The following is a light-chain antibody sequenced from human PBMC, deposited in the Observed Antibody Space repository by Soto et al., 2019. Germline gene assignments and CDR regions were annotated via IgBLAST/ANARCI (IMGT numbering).Light chain of an antibody. Sequence: QPVLTQSPSASASLGASVKFTCTLSSEHSSYAIAWHQQQQEQGTRYLMKLNSDGSHNKGDGIPDRFSGSSSGAERYLTIASHQSEDEADYYCQTRGTGIVVFGGGTKLTVL. CDR1: SEHSSYA. CDR3: QTRGTGIVV. CDR2: LNSDGSH. J-gene: IGLJ2*01. V-gene: IGLV4-69*01.